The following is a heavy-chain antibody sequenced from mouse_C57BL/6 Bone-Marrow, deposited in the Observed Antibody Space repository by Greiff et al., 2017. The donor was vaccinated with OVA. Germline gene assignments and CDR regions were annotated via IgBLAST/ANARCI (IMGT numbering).Heavy chain of an antibody. D-gene: IGHD4-1*01. J-gene: IGHJ1*03. Sequence: QVHVKQSGAELVRPGASVTLSCKASGYTFTDYEMHWVKQTPVHGLEWIGAIDPETGGTAYNQKFKGKAILTADKSSSTAYMELRSLTSEDSAVYYCTRGGWEGYFDVWGTGTTVTVSS. CDR3: TRGGWEGYFDV. CDR2: IDPETGGT. V-gene: IGHV1-15*01. CDR1: GYTFTDYE.